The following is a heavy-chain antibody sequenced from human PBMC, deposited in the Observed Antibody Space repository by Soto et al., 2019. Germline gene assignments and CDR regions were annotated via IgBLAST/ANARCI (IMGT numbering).Heavy chain of an antibody. J-gene: IGHJ6*02. D-gene: IGHD6-19*01. Sequence: QVQLVQSGAEEKKPGASVKVSCKASGYTFTSYAMHWVRQAPGQRLEWMGWINAGNGNTKYSQKFQGRVTMTTDTSTSTAYMELRSLRSDDTAVYYCARAVGYYYGMDVWGQGTTVTVSS. CDR2: INAGNGNT. CDR1: GYTFTSYA. CDR3: ARAVGYYYGMDV. V-gene: IGHV1-3*05.